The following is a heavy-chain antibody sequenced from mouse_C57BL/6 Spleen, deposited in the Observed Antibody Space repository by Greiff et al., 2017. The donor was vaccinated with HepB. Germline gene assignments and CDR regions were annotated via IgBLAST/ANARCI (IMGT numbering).Heavy chain of an antibody. D-gene: IGHD2-1*01. Sequence: VQLQQSGPELVKPGASVKISCKASGYAFSSSWMNWVKQRPGKGLEWIGRIYPGDGDTNYNGKFKGKATLTADKSSSTAYMQLSSLTSEDSAVYFCARHGKGNWAMDYWGQGTSVTVSS. J-gene: IGHJ4*01. CDR3: ARHGKGNWAMDY. CDR2: IYPGDGDT. V-gene: IGHV1-82*01. CDR1: GYAFSSSW.